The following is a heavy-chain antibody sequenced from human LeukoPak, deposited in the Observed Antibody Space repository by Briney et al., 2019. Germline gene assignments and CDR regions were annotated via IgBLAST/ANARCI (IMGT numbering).Heavy chain of an antibody. CDR3: ARQVTMILVVVDKTDY. V-gene: IGHV4-39*01. CDR1: GGSISSSSYY. J-gene: IGHJ4*02. D-gene: IGHD3-22*01. CDR2: IYYGGGT. Sequence: SETPSLTCTVSGGSISSSSYYWGWIRLPPGKGVEWIGSIYYGGGTYYNPSFKSRVTISVDTSKTQSSLKLSSVTAADTAVYYGARQVTMILVVVDKTDYWGQGTLVTVSS.